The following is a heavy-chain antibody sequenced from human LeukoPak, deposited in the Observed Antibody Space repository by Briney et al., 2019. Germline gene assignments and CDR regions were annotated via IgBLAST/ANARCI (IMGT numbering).Heavy chain of an antibody. V-gene: IGHV4-4*02. Sequence: PSGTLSLTCAVSGGSISSSNWWSWVRQPPGKGLEWIGEIYHSGSTNYNPSLKSRVTISVDTSKDQFSLKLSSVTAADTAVYYCARAPDTAGSNAFDIWGQGTMVTVSS. CDR3: ARAPDTAGSNAFDI. J-gene: IGHJ3*02. D-gene: IGHD5-18*01. CDR1: GGSISSSNW. CDR2: IYHSGST.